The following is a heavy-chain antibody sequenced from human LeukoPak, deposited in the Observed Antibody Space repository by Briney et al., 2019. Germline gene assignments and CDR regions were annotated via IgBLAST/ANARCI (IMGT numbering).Heavy chain of an antibody. J-gene: IGHJ4*02. CDR3: AKPPDILTGPRTN. D-gene: IGHD3-9*01. CDR1: GFTVSGHA. CDR2: IIDVGDT. Sequence: PGGSLRLSCAVSGFTVSGHAMSWVRQAPGKGLEWVSGIIDVGDTYYADSVKGRFTISRDSSKNTVYLQMNSLRAEDTATYYCAKPPDILTGPRTNWGQGTLVTVSS. V-gene: IGHV3-23*01.